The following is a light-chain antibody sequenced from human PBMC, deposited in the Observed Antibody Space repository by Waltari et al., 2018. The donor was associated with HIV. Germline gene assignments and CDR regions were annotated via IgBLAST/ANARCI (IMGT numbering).Light chain of an antibody. J-gene: IGLJ3*02. V-gene: IGLV1-36*01. CDR1: SSNVGING. CDR2: YDD. CDR3: VAWDDGLNGWV. Sequence: QSVLTQPPSVSEAPRQRVTISCSGSSSNVGINGVNWYQQFPGPAPKLLIYYDDLLPSGVSDRFSGSKSGTSASLAISGLQSEDEADYYCVAWDDGLNGWVFGGGTKLTVL.